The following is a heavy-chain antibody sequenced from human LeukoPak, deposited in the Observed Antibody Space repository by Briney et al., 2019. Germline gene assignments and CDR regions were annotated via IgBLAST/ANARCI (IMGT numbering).Heavy chain of an antibody. D-gene: IGHD3-22*01. CDR1: GGTFSSYA. CDR3: ARTYYYDSSGYYFDY. J-gene: IGHJ4*02. Sequence: SVKVSCKASGGTFSSYAISWVRQAPGQGLEWMGGIIPIFDTGNYAQKFQGRVTITADKSTSTACMELSSLRSEDTAVYYCARTYYYDSSGYYFDYWGQGTLVTVSS. CDR2: IIPIFDTG. V-gene: IGHV1-69*06.